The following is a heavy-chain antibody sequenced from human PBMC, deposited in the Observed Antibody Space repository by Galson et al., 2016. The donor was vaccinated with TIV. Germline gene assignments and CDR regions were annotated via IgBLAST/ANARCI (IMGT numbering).Heavy chain of an antibody. CDR1: GGSISNGDYY. J-gene: IGHJ6*02. CDR3: ARCRGDYYYGIDV. CDR2: VYYSGAT. V-gene: IGHV4-30-4*08. D-gene: IGHD3-10*01. Sequence: TLSLTCSVFGGSISNGDYYWTWIRHPPGNGLEWIGYVYYSGATNYNPSLKRRVTLSVDRSTNQFSLRLNSVTAADTAGYSCARCRGDYYYGIDVWGQGTTVTVSS.